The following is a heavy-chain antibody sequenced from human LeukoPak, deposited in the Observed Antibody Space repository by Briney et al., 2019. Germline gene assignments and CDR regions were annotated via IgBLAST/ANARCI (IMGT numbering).Heavy chain of an antibody. CDR1: GFTFSSYE. J-gene: IGHJ6*03. CDR2: ISSSGSTI. V-gene: IGHV3-48*03. Sequence: PGGSLRLSCAASGFTFSSYEMNWVRQAPGKGLEWVSYISSSGSTIYYADSVKGRFTISRDNAKNSLYLQMNSLRAEDTALYYCARTPTYFYYMDVWGKGTTVTVSS. CDR3: ARTPTYFYYMDV.